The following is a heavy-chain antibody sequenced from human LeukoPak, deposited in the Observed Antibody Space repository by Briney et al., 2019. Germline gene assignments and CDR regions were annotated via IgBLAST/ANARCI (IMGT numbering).Heavy chain of an antibody. V-gene: IGHV4-39*07. CDR3: ARVSITMIVVAASGAFDI. CDR2: IYYSGST. J-gene: IGHJ3*02. Sequence: PSETLSLTCTVSGGSISSSSYYWGWIRQPPGKGLEWIGSIYYSGSTYYNPSLKSRVTISVDTSKNQFSLKLSSVTAADTAVYYCARVSITMIVVAASGAFDIWGQGTMVTVSS. D-gene: IGHD3-22*01. CDR1: GGSISSSSYY.